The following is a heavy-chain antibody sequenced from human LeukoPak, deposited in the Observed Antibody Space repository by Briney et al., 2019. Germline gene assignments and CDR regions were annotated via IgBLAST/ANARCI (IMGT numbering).Heavy chain of an antibody. CDR1: GFTFTNYA. V-gene: IGHV3-23*01. CDR2: ISGNGVNT. Sequence: GGSLRLSCAVSGFTFTNYAMSWVRQSPGQGLEWVSAISGNGVNTYYADSVKGRFTVSRDNSKNTLYLQMNTLRDEDTAVYYCARDYNWNPPDYWGQGTLVTVSS. CDR3: ARDYNWNPPDY. D-gene: IGHD1-1*01. J-gene: IGHJ4*02.